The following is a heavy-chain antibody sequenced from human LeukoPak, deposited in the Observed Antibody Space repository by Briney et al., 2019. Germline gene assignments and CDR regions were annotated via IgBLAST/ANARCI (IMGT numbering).Heavy chain of an antibody. CDR1: GFTFSSYA. Sequence: GGSLRLSCAASGFTFSSYAMNWVRQAPGKGLEWVSYISNSSSTIYYADSVKGRFTISRDNAKNSLYLQMNSLRAEDTALYYCAREHVAAADPYYFDYWGQGTLVTVSS. J-gene: IGHJ4*02. CDR3: AREHVAAADPYYFDY. D-gene: IGHD6-13*01. V-gene: IGHV3-48*04. CDR2: ISNSSSTI.